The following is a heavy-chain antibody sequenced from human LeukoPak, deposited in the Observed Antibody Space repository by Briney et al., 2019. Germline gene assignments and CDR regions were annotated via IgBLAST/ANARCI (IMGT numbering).Heavy chain of an antibody. CDR2: IRYDGSNK. Sequence: GGSLRLSCAASGFTFSSCGMHWVRQAPGKGLEWVAFIRYDGSNKYYADSVKGRFTISRDNSKNTLYLQMNSLRAEDTAVYYCARDPGWELPRRPYNWFDPWGQGTLVTVSS. V-gene: IGHV3-30*02. J-gene: IGHJ5*02. CDR3: ARDPGWELPRRPYNWFDP. CDR1: GFTFSSCG. D-gene: IGHD1-26*01.